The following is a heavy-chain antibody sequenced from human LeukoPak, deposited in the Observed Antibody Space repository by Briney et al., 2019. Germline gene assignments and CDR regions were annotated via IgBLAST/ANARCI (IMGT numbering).Heavy chain of an antibody. CDR2: IYYSGST. V-gene: IGHV4-39*07. J-gene: IGHJ3*02. CDR1: GGSISSSSYY. D-gene: IGHD3-10*01. CDR3: ASGAGVDYGDAFDI. Sequence: SETLSLTCTVSGGSISSSSYYWGWIRQPLGKGLEWIGSIYYSGSTYYNPSLKSRVTISVDTSKNQFSLKLSSVTAADTAVYYCASGAGVDYGDAFDIWGQGTMVTVSS.